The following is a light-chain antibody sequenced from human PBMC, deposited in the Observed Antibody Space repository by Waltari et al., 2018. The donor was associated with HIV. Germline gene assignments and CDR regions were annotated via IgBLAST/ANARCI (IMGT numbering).Light chain of an antibody. CDR3: LQYNSYPHT. CDR1: QGIRKD. CDR2: TAT. V-gene: IGKV1-17*01. Sequence: DIQMTQSPSSLSASVGDRVTIACRASQGIRKDLGWYQVKPGKAPKCLIYTATNLQSGVPSRFSGSGSGTDFTLTISSLQPEDFATYYCLQYNSYPHTFGQGTKLEIK. J-gene: IGKJ2*01.